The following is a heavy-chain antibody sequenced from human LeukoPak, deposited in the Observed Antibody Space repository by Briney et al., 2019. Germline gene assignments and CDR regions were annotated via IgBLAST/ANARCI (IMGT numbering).Heavy chain of an antibody. CDR1: GFIFSGYA. D-gene: IGHD6-19*01. Sequence: GGSLRLSCEASGFIFSGYAISWVRRAPGRGLEWVSVISGSGGITYYADSVKGRFTISRDNSKNTLYLQMNSLRAEDTAVYYCAKTTYNSGWGVDYWGQGTLVTVSS. CDR2: ISGSGGIT. J-gene: IGHJ4*02. CDR3: AKTTYNSGWGVDY. V-gene: IGHV3-23*01.